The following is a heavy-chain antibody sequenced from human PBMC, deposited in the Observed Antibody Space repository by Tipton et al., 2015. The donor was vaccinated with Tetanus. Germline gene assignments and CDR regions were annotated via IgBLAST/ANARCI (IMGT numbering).Heavy chain of an antibody. J-gene: IGHJ3*01. D-gene: IGHD3-9*01. Sequence: QLVQSGGEVKKPGESLKISCEASGYRFDSYWIGWVRQMPGKGLEWMGIIYPGDSDTRYSPSFQGRVTISADNSISTAYLQWTSLKASDTAMYYCARHATYYDSLSGFGFWGQGTLVTVSS. CDR2: IYPGDSDT. CDR1: GYRFDSYW. V-gene: IGHV5-51*01. CDR3: ARHATYYDSLSGFGF.